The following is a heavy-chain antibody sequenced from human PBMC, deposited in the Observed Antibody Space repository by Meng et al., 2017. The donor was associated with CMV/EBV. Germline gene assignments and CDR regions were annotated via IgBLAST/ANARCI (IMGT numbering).Heavy chain of an antibody. CDR3: ARIMAGTTSYGIDI. Sequence: SETLSLTCTVSGGSISSSTYYWGWIRQPPGKGLEWIGSIFYSGRAFYNPSLKSRISISVDTSKNQFSLKLSSVTAADTAVYYCARIMAGTTSYGIDIWGQGTTVTVSS. CDR1: GGSISSSTYY. D-gene: IGHD1-7*01. V-gene: IGHV4-39*01. J-gene: IGHJ6*02. CDR2: IFYSGRA.